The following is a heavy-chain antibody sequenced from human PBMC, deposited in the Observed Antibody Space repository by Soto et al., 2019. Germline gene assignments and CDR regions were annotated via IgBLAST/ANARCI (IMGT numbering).Heavy chain of an antibody. J-gene: IGHJ4*02. CDR2: ILHTGGT. D-gene: IGHD3-10*01. CDR3: ARLQFGEGFDY. CDR1: GGSISGGGFS. Sequence: SETLSLTCAVSGGSISGGGFSWSWIRQPPGKGLEWIGYILHTGGTQYNPSLKSRVSMSVDKSKNQFSLHLTSVTAADTAVYYCARLQFGEGFDYWGRGALVTVSS. V-gene: IGHV4-30-2*01.